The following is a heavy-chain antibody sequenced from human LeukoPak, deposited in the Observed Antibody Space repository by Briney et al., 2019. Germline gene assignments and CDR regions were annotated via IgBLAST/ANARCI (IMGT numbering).Heavy chain of an antibody. D-gene: IGHD6-13*01. CDR3: ARGRGSSWYPDY. CDR2: IYSGGST. CDR1: GFTVSSNY. V-gene: IGHV3-66*01. J-gene: IGHJ4*02. Sequence: GGSLRLSCAASGFTVSSNYMSWVRQAPGKGLEWVSVIYSGGSTYYADSVKGRFTISRDNAKNSLYLQMNSLRAEDTAVYYCARGRGSSWYPDYWGQGTLVTVSS.